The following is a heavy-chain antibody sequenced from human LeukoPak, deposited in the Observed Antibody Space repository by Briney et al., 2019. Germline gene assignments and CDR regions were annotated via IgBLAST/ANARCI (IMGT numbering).Heavy chain of an antibody. CDR1: GGSFSGYY. Sequence: PSETLSLTCAVYGGSFSGYYWSWIRQPPGKGLEWIGEINHSGSTNYNPSLKSRVTISVDTSKNQFSLKLSSVTAADTAVYYCARERSSRRLMGVATISSVIDYWGLGTLVTVSS. V-gene: IGHV4-34*01. CDR2: INHSGST. D-gene: IGHD5-12*01. J-gene: IGHJ4*02. CDR3: ARERSSRRLMGVATISSVIDY.